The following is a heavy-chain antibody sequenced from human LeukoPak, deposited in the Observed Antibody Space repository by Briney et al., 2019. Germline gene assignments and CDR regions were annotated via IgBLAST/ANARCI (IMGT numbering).Heavy chain of an antibody. V-gene: IGHV3-23*01. Sequence: GGSLRLSCATSGFFFSNYAMSWVRQAPGKGLEWVSTISGSGGRTNYAESVKGRFTITRDNSKNTLYLQMSSLRAEDTAVFYCAKETLGYDYIWVPLPDYWGQGTLVTVSS. CDR3: AKETLGYDYIWVPLPDY. CDR2: ISGSGGRT. CDR1: GFFFSNYA. J-gene: IGHJ4*02. D-gene: IGHD3-16*01.